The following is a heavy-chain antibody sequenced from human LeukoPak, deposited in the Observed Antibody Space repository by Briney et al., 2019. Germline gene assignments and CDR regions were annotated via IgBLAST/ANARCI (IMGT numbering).Heavy chain of an antibody. CDR1: GFTFSDYS. CDR2: ISSSSSYI. J-gene: IGHJ4*02. Sequence: GGSLRLSCAASGFTFSDYSMNWVRQAPGKGLEWVSSISSSSSYIYYADSVKGRFTISRDNAKNSLYLQMNSLRAEDTAVYYCARDLSEWELLYYWGQGTLVTVSS. V-gene: IGHV3-21*01. D-gene: IGHD1-26*01. CDR3: ARDLSEWELLYY.